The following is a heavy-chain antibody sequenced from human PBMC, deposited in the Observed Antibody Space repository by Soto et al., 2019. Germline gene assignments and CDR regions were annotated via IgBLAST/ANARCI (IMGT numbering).Heavy chain of an antibody. Sequence: PSETLSLTCTVSGGSISSGDYYWSWIRQPPGKGLEWIGYIYYSGSTYYNPSLKNRVTISVDTSKNQFSLKLSSVTAADTAVYYCARALILESTVPSPAFDYWGQGTLVTVSS. D-gene: IGHD4-17*01. V-gene: IGHV4-30-4*01. J-gene: IGHJ4*02. CDR1: GGSISSGDYY. CDR2: IYYSGST. CDR3: ARALILESTVPSPAFDY.